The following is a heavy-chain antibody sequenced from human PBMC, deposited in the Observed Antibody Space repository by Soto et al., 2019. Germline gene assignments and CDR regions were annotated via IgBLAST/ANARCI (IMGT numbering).Heavy chain of an antibody. V-gene: IGHV1-46*01. CDR3: ARDRETATLVYYGMDV. CDR1: GYTFTSYY. CDR2: INPSGGST. J-gene: IGHJ6*02. Sequence: ASVKVSCKASGYTFTSYYMHWVRQAPGQGLEWMGIINPSGGSTSYAQKFQGRVTMTRDTSTSTVYMELSRLRSEDTAVYYCARDRETATLVYYGMDVWGQGTTVTVSS. D-gene: IGHD5-18*01.